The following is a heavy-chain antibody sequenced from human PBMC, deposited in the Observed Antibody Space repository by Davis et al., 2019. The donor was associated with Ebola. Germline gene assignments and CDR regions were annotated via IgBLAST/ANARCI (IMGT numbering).Heavy chain of an antibody. Sequence: ASVKVSCKTSGYTFTSYGLHWVRQAPGQRPEWVGWINAGNGDAKSSQQFQSRVTITRDTSANTTYMELTSLRTEDTAVYYCARNFARVVATPPYRYGMDVWGQGTTVTISS. D-gene: IGHD4-23*01. CDR1: GYTFTSYG. J-gene: IGHJ6*02. V-gene: IGHV1-3*01. CDR3: ARNFARVVATPPYRYGMDV. CDR2: INAGNGDA.